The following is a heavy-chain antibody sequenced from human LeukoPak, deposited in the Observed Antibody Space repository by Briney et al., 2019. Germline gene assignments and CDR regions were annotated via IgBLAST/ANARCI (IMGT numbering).Heavy chain of an antibody. J-gene: IGHJ4*02. CDR1: GGSISSSAYY. Sequence: SSETLSLTCTVSGGSISSSAYYWGWIRQPPGKGLEWIGSISYRGNSYYNASLKSRVTISVDTSKNQFSLKLSSVTAADTAVYYCARGRRSGSYHHFDYWGQGTLVTVSS. V-gene: IGHV4-39*07. CDR3: ARGRRSGSYHHFDY. D-gene: IGHD1-26*01. CDR2: ISYRGNS.